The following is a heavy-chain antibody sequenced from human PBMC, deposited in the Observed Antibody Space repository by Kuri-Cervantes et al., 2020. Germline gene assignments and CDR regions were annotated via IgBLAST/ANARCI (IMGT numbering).Heavy chain of an antibody. Sequence: SETLSLTCTVSGGSISSGDYYWSWIRQPPGKGLEWIVYIYYSGSTYYNPSLKSRVTISVDTSKNQFSLKLSSVTAADTAVYYCARVDVGGYLDWGQGTLVTVSS. CDR3: ARVDVGGYLD. J-gene: IGHJ4*02. V-gene: IGHV4-30-4*01. D-gene: IGHD5-12*01. CDR2: IYYSGST. CDR1: GGSISSGDYY.